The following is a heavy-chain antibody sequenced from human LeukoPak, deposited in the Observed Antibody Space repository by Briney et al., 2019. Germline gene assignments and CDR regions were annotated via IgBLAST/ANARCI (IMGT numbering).Heavy chain of an antibody. Sequence: GGSLRLSCAASGFTFSSYAMSWVRQAPGKGLEWVSAISGSGGSTYYADSVKGRFTISRDNSKNTLYLQMNSLRAEDTAVYYCAKREDCSSTSCYTPDYWGQGTLVTVSS. CDR1: GFTFSSYA. J-gene: IGHJ4*02. V-gene: IGHV3-23*01. CDR3: AKREDCSSTSCYTPDY. D-gene: IGHD2-2*02. CDR2: ISGSGGST.